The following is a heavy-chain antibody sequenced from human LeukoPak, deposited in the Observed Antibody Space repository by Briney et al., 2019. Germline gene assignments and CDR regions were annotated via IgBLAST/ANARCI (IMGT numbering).Heavy chain of an antibody. D-gene: IGHD5-18*01. CDR1: GFTFSSYA. J-gene: IGHJ5*02. V-gene: IGHV3-64*01. CDR3: ARGQGGYSYGYNWFDP. Sequence: GGSLRLSCAASGFTFSSYAMHWVRQAPGKGLEYVSAISSNGGSTYYANSVKGRFTISRDNSKNTLYLQMGSLRAEDMAVYYCARGQGGYSYGYNWFDPWGQGTLVTVSS. CDR2: ISSNGGST.